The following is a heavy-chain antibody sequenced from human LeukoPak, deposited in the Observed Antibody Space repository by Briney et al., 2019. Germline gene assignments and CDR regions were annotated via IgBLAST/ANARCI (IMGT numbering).Heavy chain of an antibody. CDR1: GFTFSSYW. V-gene: IGHV3-74*01. Sequence: GGSLSLSCAASGFTFSSYWMHWVRQAPGKGLVWVSRINEDGSTTNYADSVKGRFTISRDNAKNSLYLQMNSLRAEDTAVYYCARLNLGYYDFWSVSHAFDYWGQGTLVTVSS. D-gene: IGHD3-3*01. CDR2: INEDGSTT. CDR3: ARLNLGYYDFWSVSHAFDY. J-gene: IGHJ4*02.